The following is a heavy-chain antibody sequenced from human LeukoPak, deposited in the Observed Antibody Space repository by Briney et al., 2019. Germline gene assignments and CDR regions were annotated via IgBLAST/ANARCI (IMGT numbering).Heavy chain of an antibody. CDR3: AKMKGHPLPKYYMGV. CDR2: LRGNGET. V-gene: IGHV3-23*01. J-gene: IGHJ6*01. D-gene: IGHD1-26*01. CDR1: GFSFSNYA. Sequence: GGSLRLSCTASGFSFSNYAMSWVRQAPARGPEWVSSLRGNGETFYADSVKGRFTISRDNSKNTLYLEMNSLRAEDTAIYYCAKMKGHPLPKYYMGVWGQGTTVTVSS.